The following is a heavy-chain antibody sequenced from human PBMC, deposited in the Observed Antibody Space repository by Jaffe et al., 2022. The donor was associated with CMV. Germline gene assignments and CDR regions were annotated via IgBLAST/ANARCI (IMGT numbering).Heavy chain of an antibody. D-gene: IGHD2-2*01. Sequence: QVQLQESGPGLVKPSGTLSLTCAVSGGSISSSNWWSWVRQPPGKGLEWIGEIYHSGSTNYNPSLKSRVTISVDKSKNQFSLKLSSMTAADTAVYYCARVGYCSRTSCYGDYYYYYMDVWGKGTTVTVSS. CDR2: IYHSGST. CDR1: GGSISSSNW. CDR3: ARVGYCSRTSCYGDYYYYYMDV. J-gene: IGHJ6*03. V-gene: IGHV4-4*02.